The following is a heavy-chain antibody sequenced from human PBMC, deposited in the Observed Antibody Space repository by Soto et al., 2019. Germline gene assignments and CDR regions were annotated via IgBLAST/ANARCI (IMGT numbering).Heavy chain of an antibody. Sequence: GGSLRLSCAASGFTVSSNYMSWVRQAPGKGLEWVSVIYSGGSTYYADSVKGRFTISRDNSKNTLYLQMNSLRAEDTAVYYCARGISDCGEYVSAFDIWGQETLVTVSS. CDR2: IYSGGST. CDR3: ARGISDCGEYVSAFDI. V-gene: IGHV3-53*01. J-gene: IGHJ3*02. CDR1: GFTVSSNY. D-gene: IGHD4-17*01.